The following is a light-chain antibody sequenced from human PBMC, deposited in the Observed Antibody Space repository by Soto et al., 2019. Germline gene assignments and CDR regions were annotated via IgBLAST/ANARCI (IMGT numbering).Light chain of an antibody. CDR3: CSYAGRYTYV. Sequence: QSVLTQPRSMSGSPGQSVTISCTGTSSDVGAYDYVSWYQHHPGKAPKLIIFDVTERPSGVPDRFSGSKSGNTASLTISGLQAEDEADYYCCSYAGRYTYVFGTGTKV. CDR2: DVT. V-gene: IGLV2-11*01. J-gene: IGLJ1*01. CDR1: SSDVGAYDY.